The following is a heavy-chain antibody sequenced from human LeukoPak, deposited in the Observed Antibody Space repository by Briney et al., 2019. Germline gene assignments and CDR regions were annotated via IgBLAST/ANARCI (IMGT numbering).Heavy chain of an antibody. CDR2: IYSGGST. D-gene: IGHD3-10*01. V-gene: IGHV3-53*01. CDR1: GFTVSSNY. CDR3: ARDRQYYGSGPDAFDI. J-gene: IGHJ3*02. Sequence: GGSLRLSCAASGFTVSSNYMSWVRQAPGKGLEWVSVIYSGGSTYYADSVKGRFTISRDNSKNTLYLQMNSLRAEDTAVYYCARDRQYYGSGPDAFDIWGQGTMVTVSS.